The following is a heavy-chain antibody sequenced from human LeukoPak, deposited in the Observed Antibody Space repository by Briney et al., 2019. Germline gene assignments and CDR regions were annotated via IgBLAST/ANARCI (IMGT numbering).Heavy chain of an antibody. J-gene: IGHJ2*01. CDR1: GYTFISYG. Sequence: GASVKVSCKASGYTFISYGISWVRQAPGQGLEWMGWISAYNGNTNYAQKLQDRVTVTTDTSTSTAYMELRSLRSEDTAVYYCARDAGYFDLWGRGTLVTVSS. V-gene: IGHV1-18*01. CDR3: ARDAGYFDL. CDR2: ISAYNGNT.